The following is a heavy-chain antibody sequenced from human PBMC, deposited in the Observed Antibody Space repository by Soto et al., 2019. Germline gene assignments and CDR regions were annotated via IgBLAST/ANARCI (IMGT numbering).Heavy chain of an antibody. CDR1: GFTCISYG. Sequence: PGGSLRLSCAASGFTCISYGMHWVRQAPGKGLEWVAVISYDGSNKYYADSVKGRFTISRDNSKNTLYLQMNSLRAEDTAVYYCAKDLTRPLYSIAARPDYYYYGMDVWGQGTTVTVSS. J-gene: IGHJ6*02. CDR2: ISYDGSNK. D-gene: IGHD6-6*01. CDR3: AKDLTRPLYSIAARPDYYYYGMDV. V-gene: IGHV3-30*18.